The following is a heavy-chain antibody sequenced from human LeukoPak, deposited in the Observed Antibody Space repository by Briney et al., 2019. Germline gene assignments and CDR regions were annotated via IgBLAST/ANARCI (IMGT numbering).Heavy chain of an antibody. CDR3: ATDFDDVNSNYYYIPEY. Sequence: GGSLRLSCAASGFDLSRNGMHWVRQAPGKGLEWVSFKRYDGSKTFYGDSVTGRFTISRDNSKNTLYLQMNSLRAEDTAVYSCATDFDDVNSNYYYIPEYWGQGVLVTVSS. V-gene: IGHV3-30*02. CDR2: KRYDGSKT. J-gene: IGHJ4*02. D-gene: IGHD3-22*01. CDR1: GFDLSRNG.